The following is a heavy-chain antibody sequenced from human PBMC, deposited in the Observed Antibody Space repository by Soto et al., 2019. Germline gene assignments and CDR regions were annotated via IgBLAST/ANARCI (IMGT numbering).Heavy chain of an antibody. J-gene: IGHJ4*02. D-gene: IGHD2-2*01. V-gene: IGHV3-33*01. CDR2: IWYDGSNK. CDR1: GFTFSSYG. Sequence: QVQLVESGGGVVQPGRSLRLSCAASGFTFSSYGMHWVRQAPGKGLEWVAVIWYDGSNKYYADSVKGRFTISRDNSKNTLYLQMNSLRAEDTAVYYCARDRRAIVVVPAAMGGFDYWGQGTLVTVSS. CDR3: ARDRRAIVVVPAAMGGFDY.